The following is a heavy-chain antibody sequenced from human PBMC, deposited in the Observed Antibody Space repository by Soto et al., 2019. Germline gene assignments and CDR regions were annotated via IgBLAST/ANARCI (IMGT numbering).Heavy chain of an antibody. J-gene: IGHJ3*02. CDR3: ARVEWGTATTVVDAFDI. V-gene: IGHV4-34*01. D-gene: IGHD1-1*01. CDR1: GGSVSSGRYY. Sequence: QVQLQQWGAGLLKPSETLSLTCAVYGGSVSSGRYYWSWIRQPPGMGLEWIGEMSHSGGTHFNPSLKSRVTISVDTSKNQFSLKRSSVTAADTALYYCARVEWGTATTVVDAFDIWGPGTMVTVSS. CDR2: MSHSGGT.